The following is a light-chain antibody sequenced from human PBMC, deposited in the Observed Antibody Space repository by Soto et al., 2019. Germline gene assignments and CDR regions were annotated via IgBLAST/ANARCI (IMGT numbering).Light chain of an antibody. Sequence: EVVMTQSPASLSASPGERVTLSCRASQNIRSSLAWYQQRPGQAPRLLIYDASTRATGIPPRFSGGVSGTEFTVTISSLQSEDFASYYCQQYDIWPPDTFGQGTKVEF. CDR2: DAS. CDR1: QNIRSS. V-gene: IGKV3-15*01. CDR3: QQYDIWPPDT. J-gene: IGKJ2*01.